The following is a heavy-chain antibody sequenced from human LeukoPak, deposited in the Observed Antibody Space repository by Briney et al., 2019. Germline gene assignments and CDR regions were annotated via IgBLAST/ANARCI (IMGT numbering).Heavy chain of an antibody. CDR2: ISWNSGSI. Sequence: GRSLRLSCAASGFTFDDYAMHWVRQAPGKGLEWVSGISWNSGSIGYADSVKGRFTISRGNAKNSLYLQMNSLRAEDTALYYCAKAGYCSSTSCHRDAFDIWGQGTMVTVSS. V-gene: IGHV3-9*01. J-gene: IGHJ3*02. CDR3: AKAGYCSSTSCHRDAFDI. CDR1: GFTFDDYA. D-gene: IGHD2-2*01.